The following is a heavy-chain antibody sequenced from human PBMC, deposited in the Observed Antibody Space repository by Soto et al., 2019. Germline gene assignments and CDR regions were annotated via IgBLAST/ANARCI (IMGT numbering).Heavy chain of an antibody. CDR1: GLTFRSYW. V-gene: IGHV3-74*03. CDR2: INTDGSVA. J-gene: IGHJ4*02. CDR3: VRDMQLLRLDS. Sequence: EVQLVESGGGLVQPGASLRLSCAASGLTFRSYWMHWVRQAPGKGLVWVSRINTDGSVAMYVDSVKGRFTISRDNAKNTLYLHRNSLRAEDTVVYYCVRDMQLLRLDSWGQGTLVTVSS. D-gene: IGHD2-2*01.